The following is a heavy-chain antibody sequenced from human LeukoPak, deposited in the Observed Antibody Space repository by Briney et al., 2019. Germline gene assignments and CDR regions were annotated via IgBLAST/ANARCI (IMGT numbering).Heavy chain of an antibody. CDR3: ARRRRYYYDSSGYSDYAFDY. J-gene: IGHJ4*02. Sequence: ASGLDDRSEEKKWRRQGSPKQQKKDSVIYSGGSTYYADSVKGRFTISRDNSKNTLYLQMNSLRAEDTAVYYCARRRRYYYDSSGYSDYAFDYLGQGTLVTVSS. D-gene: IGHD3-22*01. CDR1: GLDDRSEE. V-gene: IGHV3-53*01. CDR2: IYSGGST.